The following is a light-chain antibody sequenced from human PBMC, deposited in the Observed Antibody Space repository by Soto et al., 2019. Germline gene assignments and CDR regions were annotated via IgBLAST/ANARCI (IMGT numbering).Light chain of an antibody. CDR1: QDITDS. J-gene: IGKJ1*01. CDR3: QQYRTYPWT. V-gene: IGKV1-5*03. Sequence: DIQMTHSPSTLSASVGDRVTVTCRASQDITDSLAWYQQKPGKVPKLLIYWASTLESGVPSRFSGSESGTEFALTISSLQPDDFATYYCQQYRTYPWTFGQGTKVEIK. CDR2: WAS.